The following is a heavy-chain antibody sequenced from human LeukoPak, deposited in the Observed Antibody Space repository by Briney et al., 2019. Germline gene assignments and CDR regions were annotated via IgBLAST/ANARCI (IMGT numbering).Heavy chain of an antibody. CDR1: GGAFSSYY. D-gene: IGHD6-19*01. V-gene: IGHV4-59*08. Sequence: SETLSLTCTVPGGAFSSYYWSWIRQPPGRGLGCIWFIHYSGSPNYNPSLKSRVTLSVDTSKNQFLPTLSSVIAADTAVYYCARAYSSGGNVALFQHWGQGILVTVSS. CDR2: IHYSGSP. CDR3: ARAYSSGGNVALFQH. J-gene: IGHJ1*01.